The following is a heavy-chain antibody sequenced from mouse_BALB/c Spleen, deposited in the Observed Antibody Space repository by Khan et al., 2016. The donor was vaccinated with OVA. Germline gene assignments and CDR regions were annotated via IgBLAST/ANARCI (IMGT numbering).Heavy chain of an antibody. J-gene: IGHJ4*01. CDR3: AKFTPDYYSMDY. CDR1: GFSLNSYG. D-gene: IGHD1-1*01. CDR2: VWGDGST. V-gene: IGHV2-3*01. Sequence: VQLQESGPGLVAPSQCLSITCAVSGFSLNSYGVTWVRQPPGKGLEWLGVVWGDGSTNYHSALISRLIISKDKSNSQVYLKLNSLQTDDTATYYCAKFTPDYYSMDYWGQGTSVTVSS.